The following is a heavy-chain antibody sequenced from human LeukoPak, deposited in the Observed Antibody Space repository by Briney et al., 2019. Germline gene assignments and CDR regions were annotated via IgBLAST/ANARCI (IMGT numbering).Heavy chain of an antibody. CDR2: VSSGSNTI. CDR1: GFTFSSYS. CDR3: VRDWYFDL. V-gene: IGHV3-48*02. Sequence: GGSLRLSCAASGFTFSSYSMNWVRQAPGKGLEWVSYVSSGSNTIYCAESVKGRFTISRDNAKNSLYLQMNSLRDEDTAVYYCVRDWYFDLWGRGTRVTVSS. J-gene: IGHJ2*01.